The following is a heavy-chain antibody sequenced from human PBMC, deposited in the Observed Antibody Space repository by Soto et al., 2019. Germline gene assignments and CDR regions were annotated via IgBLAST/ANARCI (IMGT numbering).Heavy chain of an antibody. CDR3: AREDLYCSSTSCRYYYGMDV. CDR2: IIPILGIA. CDR1: GGTFSSYT. D-gene: IGHD2-2*01. V-gene: IGHV1-69*02. Sequence: QVQLVQSGAEVKKPGSSVKVSCKASGGTFSSYTISWVRQAPGQGLEWMGRIIPILGIANYAQKFQGRVTITADKSTSTAYMELSSLRSEDTAVHYCAREDLYCSSTSCRYYYGMDVWGQGTTVTVSS. J-gene: IGHJ6*02.